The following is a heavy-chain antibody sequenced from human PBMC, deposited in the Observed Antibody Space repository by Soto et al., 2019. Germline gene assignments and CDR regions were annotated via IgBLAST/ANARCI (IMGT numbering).Heavy chain of an antibody. CDR2: INHSGST. V-gene: IGHV4-34*01. CDR3: ARPLVVDISGDFDY. D-gene: IGHD3-22*01. CDR1: GGSFSGYY. J-gene: IGHJ4*02. Sequence: SETLSLTCAVYGGSFSGYYWSWIRQPPGKGLEWIGEINHSGSTNYNPSLKSRVTISVDTSKNQFSLKLSSVTAADTAVYYCARPLVVDISGDFDYWGQGTLVTVSS.